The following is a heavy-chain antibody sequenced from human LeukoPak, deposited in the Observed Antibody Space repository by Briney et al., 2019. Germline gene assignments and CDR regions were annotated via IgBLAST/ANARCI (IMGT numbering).Heavy chain of an antibody. J-gene: IGHJ4*02. D-gene: IGHD6-19*01. CDR2: ISGSGGST. V-gene: IGHV3-23*01. CDR3: AKEREQWLVLGVVVY. CDR1: GFTFSSYA. Sequence: PGGSLRLSCAASGFTFSSYAMSWVRQAPGKGLEWVSAISGSGGSTYYADSVKGRFTISRDNSKNTLYLQMNSLRAEDTAVYHCAKEREQWLVLGVVVYWGQGTLVTVSS.